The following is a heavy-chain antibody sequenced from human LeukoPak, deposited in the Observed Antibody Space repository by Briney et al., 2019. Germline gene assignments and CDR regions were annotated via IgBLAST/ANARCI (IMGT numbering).Heavy chain of an antibody. J-gene: IGHJ5*02. CDR3: AKGAELLWFGETSPFDP. Sequence: PGGSLRLSCAASGFTFSSYAMSWVRQAPGKGLEWVSAISGSGGSTYYADSVKGRFTISRDNSKNTLYLQMNSLRAEDTAVYYCAKGAELLWFGETSPFDPWGQGTLVTVSS. D-gene: IGHD3-10*01. CDR2: ISGSGGST. V-gene: IGHV3-23*01. CDR1: GFTFSSYA.